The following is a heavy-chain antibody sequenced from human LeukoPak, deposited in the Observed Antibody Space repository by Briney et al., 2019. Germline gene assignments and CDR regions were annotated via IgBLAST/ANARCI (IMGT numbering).Heavy chain of an antibody. J-gene: IGHJ6*04. Sequence: SVTVSCKASGGTFSSYAISWVRQAPGQGLEWMGGIIPIFGTANYAQKFQGRVTITTDESTSTAYMELSSLRSEDTAVYYCARVLNPLRFLEWLALDVWGKGTTVTVSS. CDR3: ARVLNPLRFLEWLALDV. CDR2: IIPIFGTA. D-gene: IGHD3-3*01. V-gene: IGHV1-69*05. CDR1: GGTFSSYA.